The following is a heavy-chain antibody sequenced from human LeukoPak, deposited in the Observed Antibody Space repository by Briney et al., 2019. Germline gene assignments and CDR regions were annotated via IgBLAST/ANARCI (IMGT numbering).Heavy chain of an antibody. V-gene: IGHV3-21*01. CDR1: GFTFSSYS. Sequence: GGSLRLSCAASGFTFSSYSMNWVRQAPGKGLEWVSSTSSSSSYIYYADSVKGRFTISRDNAKNSLYLQMNSLRAEDTAVYYCASPRIVGATTHFDYWGQGTLVTVSS. J-gene: IGHJ4*02. D-gene: IGHD1-26*01. CDR3: ASPRIVGATTHFDY. CDR2: TSSSSSYI.